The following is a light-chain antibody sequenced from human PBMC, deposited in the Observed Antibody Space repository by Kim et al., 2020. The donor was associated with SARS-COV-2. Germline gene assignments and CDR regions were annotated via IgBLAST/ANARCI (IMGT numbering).Light chain of an antibody. Sequence: ASVGDTVTITCRACRNVDTYLAWYQQKPGKAPKLLIYQASTLKSGVPSRFSGSGSGTEFTLTTGSLQPDDFATYYCQQYRSYPWTFGQGTKVDIK. CDR3: QQYRSYPWT. J-gene: IGKJ1*01. CDR1: RNVDTY. CDR2: QAS. V-gene: IGKV1-5*03.